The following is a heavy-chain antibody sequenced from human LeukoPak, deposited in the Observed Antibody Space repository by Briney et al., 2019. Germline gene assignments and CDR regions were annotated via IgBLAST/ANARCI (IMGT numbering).Heavy chain of an antibody. J-gene: IGHJ6*03. CDR3: ARVPNWAYYYYMDV. V-gene: IGHV4-59*01. CDR2: IYYSGST. D-gene: IGHD7-27*01. Sequence: PSETLSLTCTVSGGSISTYYWSWIRQPPGKGLEWVGYIYYSGSTNYNPSLESRVTISLDTSKNQFSLRLSSVTAADTAVYYCARVPNWAYYYYMDVWGKGTTVTVSS. CDR1: GGSISTYY.